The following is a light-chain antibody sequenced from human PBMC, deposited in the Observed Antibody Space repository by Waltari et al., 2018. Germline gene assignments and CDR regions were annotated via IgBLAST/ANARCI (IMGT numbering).Light chain of an antibody. CDR1: GRNSARNS. V-gene: IGLV6-57*01. CDR2: NDD. J-gene: IGLJ1*01. Sequence: NFILAHHQSLTEAPRQTVTMSCPPSGRNSARNSVHCYQHRPGSSPTVVIYNDDRRATGVPDQFSGSIDPSSNSASLTISGLKIEDEADYYCQSYDLITPCVFGDGTRVTVL. CDR3: QSYDLITPCV.